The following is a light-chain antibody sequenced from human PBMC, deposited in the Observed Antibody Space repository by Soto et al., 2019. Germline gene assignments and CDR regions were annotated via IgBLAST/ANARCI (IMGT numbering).Light chain of an antibody. CDR2: GAS. Sequence: EIVLTQSPGTLSLSPGERATLACMASQSVSSNYLAWYQQKPGQAPRLLIYGASSRATGIPDRFSGSGSGTDFTLTIARLEPEDFAVYYCQQYGDSPRTFGQGTRLEIK. J-gene: IGKJ5*01. CDR1: QSVSSNY. V-gene: IGKV3-20*01. CDR3: QQYGDSPRT.